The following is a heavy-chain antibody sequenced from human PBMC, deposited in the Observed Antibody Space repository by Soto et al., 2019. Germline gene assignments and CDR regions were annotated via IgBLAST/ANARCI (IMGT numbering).Heavy chain of an antibody. V-gene: IGHV1-69*06. CDR3: ATQAVAVHYYYYGMDV. CDR1: GGTFSSYA. J-gene: IGHJ6*02. CDR2: IIPIFGTA. D-gene: IGHD6-19*01. Sequence: ASVKVSCKASGGTFSSYAISWVRQAPGQGLEWMGGIIPIFGTANYAQKFQGRVTITADKSTSTAYMELSSLRSEDTAVYYCATQAVAVHYYYYGMDVWGQGTTVTVSS.